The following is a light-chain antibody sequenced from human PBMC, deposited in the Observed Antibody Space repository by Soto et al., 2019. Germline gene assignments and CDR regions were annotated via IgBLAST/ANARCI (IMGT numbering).Light chain of an antibody. CDR3: MQALQTPFT. Sequence: DIVMTQSPLSLSVTPGEPASISCRSSQSLLHSNGYNYLDWYLQKPGKSPHILIYLDSNGATGVPDRFSGSGSRTDFTLKISRVEADDVGVYYCMQALQTPFTFGPGTKVDIK. CDR1: QSLLHSNGYNY. CDR2: LDS. V-gene: IGKV2-28*01. J-gene: IGKJ3*01.